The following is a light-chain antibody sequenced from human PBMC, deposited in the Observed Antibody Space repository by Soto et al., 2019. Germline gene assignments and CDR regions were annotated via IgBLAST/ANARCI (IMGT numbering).Light chain of an antibody. CDR1: QTISSSY. CDR2: GAS. Sequence: EIVLTQSPGTLSLSPGERATLSCRASQTISSSYLAWYQQKPGQAPRLLIYGASTRATGIPDRFSGSGSGTDFTLTISRLEPEEFAVYYCQQYGRSPPWTFGQGSKVEVK. J-gene: IGKJ1*01. CDR3: QQYGRSPPWT. V-gene: IGKV3-20*01.